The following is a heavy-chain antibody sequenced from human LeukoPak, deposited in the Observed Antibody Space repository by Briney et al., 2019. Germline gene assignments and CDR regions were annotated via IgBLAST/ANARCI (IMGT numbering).Heavy chain of an antibody. CDR1: GFTFSSYW. D-gene: IGHD2-2*01. J-gene: IGHJ6*02. V-gene: IGHV3-7*05. CDR3: AREGVPGARVHYFYGMDI. CDR2: IQQDGSEK. Sequence: GGTLRLSRAVSGFTFSSYWMSWVRQAPGKGQEWVADIQQDGSEKYYVECVKGRFTISRDNAKNSLYLQMNSLRAEDTAVYYCAREGVPGARVHYFYGMDIWGQGTTVTVSS.